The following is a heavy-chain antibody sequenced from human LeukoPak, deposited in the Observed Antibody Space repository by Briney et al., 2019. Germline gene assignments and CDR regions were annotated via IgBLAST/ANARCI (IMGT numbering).Heavy chain of an antibody. J-gene: IGHJ3*02. CDR2: IRYDGSNK. V-gene: IGHV3-30*02. CDR3: ARGPDDAFDI. Sequence: GGSLRLSCAASGFTFSSYGMHWVRQAPGKGLEWVAFIRYDGSNKYYADSVKGRLTISRDNSKNTLYLQMNSLRAEDTAVYYCARGPDDAFDIWGQGTMVTVSS. CDR1: GFTFSSYG.